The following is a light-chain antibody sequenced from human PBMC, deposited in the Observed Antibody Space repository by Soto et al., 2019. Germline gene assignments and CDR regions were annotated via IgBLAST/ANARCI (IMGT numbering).Light chain of an antibody. CDR2: DVS. V-gene: IGLV2-14*01. CDR3: SSYTSSSLYV. J-gene: IGLJ1*01. Sequence: QSVLTQPASVSGSPGQSITISCTGTSSDVGGYNYVSWYQQLPGKAPKLMIYDVSDRPLGVSNRFSGSKSGNTASLTISGLQAEDEADYYCSSYTSSSLYVFGTGTKLTVL. CDR1: SSDVGGYNY.